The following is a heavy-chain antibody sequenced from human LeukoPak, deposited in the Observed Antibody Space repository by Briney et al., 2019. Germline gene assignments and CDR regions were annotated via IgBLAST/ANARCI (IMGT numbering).Heavy chain of an antibody. CDR1: GFTFSGSA. CDR3: TRWDYGDYEDYFDY. J-gene: IGHJ4*02. V-gene: IGHV3-73*01. D-gene: IGHD4-17*01. Sequence: GGSLRLSCAASGFTFSGSAMHWVRQASGKGLEWVGRIRSKANSYATAYAASVKGRFTISRDDSKNTAYLQMNSLKTEDTAVYYCTRWDYGDYEDYFDYWGQGTLVTVSS. CDR2: IRSKANSYAT.